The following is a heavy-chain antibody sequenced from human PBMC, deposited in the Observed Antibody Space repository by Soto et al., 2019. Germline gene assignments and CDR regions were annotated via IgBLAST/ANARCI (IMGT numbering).Heavy chain of an antibody. CDR3: ARCGGWYGQCYFDC. CDR2: IYADGRT. D-gene: IGHD6-19*01. J-gene: IGHJ4*02. Sequence: DVQLVETGGGLIQPGRSLRLSCAASGFIVSSSYMSWVRQAPGKGLVWVSVIYADGRTSYADSVKGRCTISRDHSKTTLYLQMTSLSAEDPAVYYCARCGGWYGQCYFDCWGQGTLVTVSS. CDR1: GFIVSSSY. V-gene: IGHV3-53*02.